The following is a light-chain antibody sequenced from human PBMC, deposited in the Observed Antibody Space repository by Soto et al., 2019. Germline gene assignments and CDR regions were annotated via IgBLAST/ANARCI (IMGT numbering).Light chain of an antibody. V-gene: IGLV2-23*02. CDR3: CSYASTTSVI. Sequence: QSVLTQPASVSGSPGQSITISCTGTSSDIGNYNFVSWYQQHPGKAPEFIIYEVNKRPTGVSNRFSGSKSGNTASLTISGLQAEDEADYYCCSYASTTSVIFGGGTKLTVL. J-gene: IGLJ2*01. CDR1: SSDIGNYNF. CDR2: EVN.